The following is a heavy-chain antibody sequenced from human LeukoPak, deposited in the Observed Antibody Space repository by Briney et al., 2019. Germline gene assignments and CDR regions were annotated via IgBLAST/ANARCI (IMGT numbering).Heavy chain of an antibody. D-gene: IGHD6-6*01. CDR1: GDSLVSGHY. Sequence: KPSETLSLTCTVSGDSLVSGHYWGWIRQPPGQGLEWVGSVYHSGSIYYNPSLKSRVIMSVDTSKNQFSLKLSSVTAADTAVYYCARDSSSSLDPWGQGTLVTVSP. CDR2: VYHSGSI. J-gene: IGHJ5*02. CDR3: ARDSSSSLDP. V-gene: IGHV4-38-2*02.